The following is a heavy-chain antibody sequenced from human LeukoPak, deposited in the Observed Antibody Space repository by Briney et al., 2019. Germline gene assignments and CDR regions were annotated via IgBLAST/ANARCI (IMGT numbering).Heavy chain of an antibody. CDR1: GCTFSRYA. CDR2: IIPIFGTA. CDR3: ASSWYYYDSSGYYLY. Sequence: SVKVSCKASGCTFSRYAISWVRQAPGQGLEWMGGIIPIFGTANYAQKFQGRVTITADESTSTAYMALSSLRSEDTAVYYCASSWYYYDSSGYYLYWGQGTLVTVSS. D-gene: IGHD3-22*01. V-gene: IGHV1-69*13. J-gene: IGHJ4*02.